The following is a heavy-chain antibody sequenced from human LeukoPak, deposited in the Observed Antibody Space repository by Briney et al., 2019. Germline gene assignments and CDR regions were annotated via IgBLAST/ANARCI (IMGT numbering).Heavy chain of an antibody. J-gene: IGHJ6*02. CDR3: AGGPDYGDHLYYYYGMDV. D-gene: IGHD4-17*01. V-gene: IGHV4-34*01. CDR2: INHSGST. Sequence: SETLSLTCAVYGGSFSGYYWSWIRQPPGKGLEWIGEINHSGSTNYNPSLKSRVTISVDTSKNQFSLKLSSVTAADTAVYYCAGGPDYGDHLYYYYGMDVWGQGTTVTVSS. CDR1: GGSFSGYY.